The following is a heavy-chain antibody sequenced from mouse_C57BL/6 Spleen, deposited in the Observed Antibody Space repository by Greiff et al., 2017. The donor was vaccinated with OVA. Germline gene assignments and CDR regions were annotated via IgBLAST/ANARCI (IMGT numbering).Heavy chain of an antibody. CDR3: ARGYSNYGFDD. CDR1: GYTFTSYW. D-gene: IGHD2-5*01. V-gene: IGHV1-72*01. Sequence: QVQLQQPGAELVKPGASVKLSCKASGYTFTSYWMHWVKQRPGRGLEWIGRLDPTRGGTKYTEKFKSKATLTVDKPSSTAYRQLSSLTSEDSAVYYGARGYSNYGFDDWGQGTTLTGSS. J-gene: IGHJ2*01. CDR2: LDPTRGGT.